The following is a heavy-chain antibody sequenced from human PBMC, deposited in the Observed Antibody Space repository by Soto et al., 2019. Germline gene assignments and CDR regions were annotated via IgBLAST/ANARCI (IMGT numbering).Heavy chain of an antibody. CDR2: ISRTGGST. D-gene: IGHD6-19*01. V-gene: IGHV3-23*01. J-gene: IGHJ4*02. Sequence: EVQLLESGGGLVHPGGSLRLSCATSGFSFSSYAMTWLRQAPGKGLEWVSTISRTGGSTYYADSVTGRFTISRDDSKNTLYLHMNSLRAEDTATYYCAKDLLQWLGGRGPFDYWGQGTLVTVSS. CDR1: GFSFSSYA. CDR3: AKDLLQWLGGRGPFDY.